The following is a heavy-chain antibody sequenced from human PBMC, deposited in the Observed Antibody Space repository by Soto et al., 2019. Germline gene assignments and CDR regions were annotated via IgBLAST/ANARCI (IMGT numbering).Heavy chain of an antibody. V-gene: IGHV3-30*18. J-gene: IGHJ4*02. CDR3: AKDSFDLGATGLLDS. D-gene: IGHD6-13*01. Sequence: QVQLVESGGGVVQPGKSLRLSCAASGFTFSTYGIHWVRQAPGKGLEWVSVISFDGSDKQYADSVKGRFTSSRYNSKNRVYLQMHSLRGEDTAVYYCAKDSFDLGATGLLDSWCQGSRVTVSS. CDR1: GFTFSTYG. CDR2: ISFDGSDK.